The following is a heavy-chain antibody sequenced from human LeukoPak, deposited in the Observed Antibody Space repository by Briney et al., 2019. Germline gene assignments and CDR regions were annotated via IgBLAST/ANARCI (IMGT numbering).Heavy chain of an antibody. CDR1: GYSIRSGYY. D-gene: IGHD5-24*01. Sequence: SETLSLTCTVSGYSIRSGYYWDWIRHPPGTGLEWIGSIYHSGSTYYNPSLKSRVTISVDTSKNQFSLKLSSVTAADTAVYYCARMKDGWMRFDYWGQETLVTVSS. CDR2: IYHSGST. V-gene: IGHV4-38-2*02. J-gene: IGHJ4*02. CDR3: ARMKDGWMRFDY.